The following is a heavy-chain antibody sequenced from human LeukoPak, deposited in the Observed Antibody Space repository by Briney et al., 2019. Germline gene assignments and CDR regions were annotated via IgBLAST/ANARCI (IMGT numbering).Heavy chain of an antibody. CDR1: GYSFITYW. V-gene: IGHV5-51*01. D-gene: IGHD5-24*01. Sequence: GESLKISCKGFGYSFITYWIGWVRQMPGKGLEWMGLIYPGDSDTRYSPSFQGQVTISADKSISTAYLQWSSLKASDSAMYYCATPAMASNAFDIWGQGTMVTVSS. CDR2: IYPGDSDT. J-gene: IGHJ3*02. CDR3: ATPAMASNAFDI.